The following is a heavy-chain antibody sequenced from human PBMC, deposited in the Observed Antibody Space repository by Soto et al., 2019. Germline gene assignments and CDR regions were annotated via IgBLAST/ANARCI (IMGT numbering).Heavy chain of an antibody. CDR3: ARGTVYVPFLFPCLDV. CDR1: GQSLSAYY. D-gene: IGHD3-10*02. V-gene: IGHV4-34*01. Sequence: SETLSLTCALYGQSLSAYYWTWIRQPRGKGLEWIGEINQSGSTNYNPSLKSRVTMSADTSKKHFSLKVTSVTAADTAVYYCARGTVYVPFLFPCLDVWGQGTTVTVS. J-gene: IGHJ6*02. CDR2: INQSGST.